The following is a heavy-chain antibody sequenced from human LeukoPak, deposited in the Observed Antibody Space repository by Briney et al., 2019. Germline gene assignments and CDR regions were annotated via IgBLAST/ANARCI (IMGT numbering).Heavy chain of an antibody. D-gene: IGHD3-16*01. V-gene: IGHV3-30*18. CDR1: GFTFSSYG. Sequence: GGSLRLSCAASGFTFSSYGMHWVRQAPGKGLEWVAVISYDGSNKYYADSVKGRFTISRDNSKNTLYLQMNSLRAEDTAVYYCAKDDNYVRFLSWGQGTLVTVSS. J-gene: IGHJ5*02. CDR2: ISYDGSNK. CDR3: AKDDNYVRFLS.